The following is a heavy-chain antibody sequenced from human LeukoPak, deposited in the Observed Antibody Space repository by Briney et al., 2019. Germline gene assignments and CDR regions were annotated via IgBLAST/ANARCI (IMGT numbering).Heavy chain of an antibody. Sequence: GRSLRLSCAASGFTFSSYGMHWVRQAPGKGLEWVAVISYDGSNKYYADSVKGRFTISRDNSKNTLYLQMNSLRAEDTAVYCCANSVPFHYYDSSAPWDYWGQGTLVTVSS. J-gene: IGHJ4*02. CDR2: ISYDGSNK. D-gene: IGHD3-22*01. CDR1: GFTFSSYG. V-gene: IGHV3-30*18. CDR3: ANSVPFHYYDSSAPWDY.